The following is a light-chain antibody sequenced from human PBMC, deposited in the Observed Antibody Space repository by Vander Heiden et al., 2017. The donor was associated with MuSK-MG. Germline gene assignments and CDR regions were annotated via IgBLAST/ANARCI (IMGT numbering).Light chain of an antibody. J-gene: IGKJ4*01. CDR2: DAS. CDR1: QSVSSY. Sequence: EIVLTQSPATLSLSPGERATLSCRASQSVSSYLAWYQQKPGQAPRLLIYDASNRATGIPARFSGSGSGTDFTLTISSLETEDFAVYYCQHRRNCPLTFGGGTKVEIK. CDR3: QHRRNCPLT. V-gene: IGKV3-11*01.